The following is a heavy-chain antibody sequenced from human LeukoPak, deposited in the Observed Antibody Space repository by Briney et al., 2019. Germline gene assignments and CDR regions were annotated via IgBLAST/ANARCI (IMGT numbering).Heavy chain of an antibody. D-gene: IGHD3-22*01. CDR2: ISTNTGNP. V-gene: IGHV7-4-1*02. Sequence: ASVKVSCKPSGYTFTTYAINWVRQAPGQGPEWMGWISTNTGNPTYAQGFTGRFVFSLDTSVSTAYLQISSLKAEDTAIYYCARDYFDTSTRFDPWGQGTLVTVSS. CDR3: ARDYFDTSTRFDP. J-gene: IGHJ5*02. CDR1: GYTFTTYA.